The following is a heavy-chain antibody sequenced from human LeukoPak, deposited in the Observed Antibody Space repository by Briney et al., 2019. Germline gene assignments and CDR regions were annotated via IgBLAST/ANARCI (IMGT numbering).Heavy chain of an antibody. Sequence: LETLSLTCTVSGGSISSSSYYWGWIRQPPGKGLECIGSIYHSGSTYYNPSLKSRVTISLDTSKNQFSLKLSSVTAADTAMYYCAREMLGAIGFDIWGQGTMVTVSS. J-gene: IGHJ3*02. CDR3: AREMLGAIGFDI. CDR2: IYHSGST. V-gene: IGHV4-39*07. CDR1: GGSISSSSYY. D-gene: IGHD1-26*01.